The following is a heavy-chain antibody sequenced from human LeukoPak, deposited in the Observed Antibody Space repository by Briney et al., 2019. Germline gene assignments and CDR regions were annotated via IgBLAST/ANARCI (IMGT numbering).Heavy chain of an antibody. J-gene: IGHJ4*02. CDR3: GRKAGDCGGNSCYSIDY. D-gene: IGHD2-15*01. CDR2: IIPIFGTA. V-gene: IGHV1-69*05. CDR1: GGSFSSEA. Sequence: GASVKVSCKAFGGSFSSEAISWVRQAPGQGLEWMGGIIPIFGTASYAQKFQGRVTITTDESTSTAYMEVSSLRSEDTAVYYCGRKAGDCGGNSCYSIDYWGQGTLVTVSS.